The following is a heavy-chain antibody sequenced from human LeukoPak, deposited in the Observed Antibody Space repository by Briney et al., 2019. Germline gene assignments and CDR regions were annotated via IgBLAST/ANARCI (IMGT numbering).Heavy chain of an antibody. D-gene: IGHD3-10*01. Sequence: GGSLRLSCAASGFTFSSYGMHWVRQAPGKGLEWVAVISYDGSNKYYAHSVKGRFTIYRENSKKMLYLQMISMRAEDTAVYYCAKDLYYGSGSYYKPAAFDIWGQGTMVTVSS. CDR3: AKDLYYGSGSYYKPAAFDI. CDR2: ISYDGSNK. CDR1: GFTFSSYG. V-gene: IGHV3-30*18. J-gene: IGHJ3*02.